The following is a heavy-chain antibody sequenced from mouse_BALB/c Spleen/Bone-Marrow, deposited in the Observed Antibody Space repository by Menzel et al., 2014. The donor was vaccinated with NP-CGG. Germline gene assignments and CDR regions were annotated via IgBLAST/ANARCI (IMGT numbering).Heavy chain of an antibody. CDR1: GFTFSSFG. V-gene: IGHV5-9-2*01. J-gene: IGHJ3*01. D-gene: IGHD2-4*01. Sequence: EVQGVESGGGLVQPGGSRKLSCAASGFTFSSFGMHWVRQAPEKRLEWVATISGGGSYTFYPDSVKGRFTISRDNAKNNLYLQMSSLRSEDTALYYCARHAYYDQTEVSFVYWGQGTLGTVSA. CDR3: ARHAYYDQTEVSFVY. CDR2: ISGGGSYT.